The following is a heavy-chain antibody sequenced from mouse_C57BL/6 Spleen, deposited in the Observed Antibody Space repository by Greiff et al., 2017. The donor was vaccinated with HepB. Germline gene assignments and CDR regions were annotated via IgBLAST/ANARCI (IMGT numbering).Heavy chain of an antibody. CDR2: INPGSGGT. CDR3: ARSNCLAY. Sequence: VQGVESGAELVRPGTSVKVSCKASGYAFTNYLIEWVKQRPGQGLEWIGVINPGSGGTNYNEKFKGKATLTADKSSSTAYMQLSSLTSEDSAVYFCARSNCLAYWGQGTLVTVSA. J-gene: IGHJ3*01. D-gene: IGHD4-1*01. V-gene: IGHV1-54*01. CDR1: GYAFTNYL.